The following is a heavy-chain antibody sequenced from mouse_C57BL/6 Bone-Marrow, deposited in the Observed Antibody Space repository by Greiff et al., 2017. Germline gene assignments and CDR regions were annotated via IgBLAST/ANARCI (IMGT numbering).Heavy chain of an antibody. V-gene: IGHV6-6*01. CDR2: IRNKANNQAT. CDR1: GFTFRDAW. Sequence: DVKLVESGGGLVQPGGSMKLSCAASGFTFRDAWMDWVRQSPEKGLEWVAEIRNKANNQATDYAESVKGRFTISRDDPKRSVNLQMNSLRAEDTGIYYCTRSLFITTEVATADYFDYWGQGTTLTVSS. D-gene: IGHD1-1*01. CDR3: TRSLFITTEVATADYFDY. J-gene: IGHJ2*01.